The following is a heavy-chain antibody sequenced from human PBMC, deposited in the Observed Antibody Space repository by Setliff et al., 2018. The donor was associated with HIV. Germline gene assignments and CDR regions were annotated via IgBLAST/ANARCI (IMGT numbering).Heavy chain of an antibody. CDR1: GDSINTHY. CDR2: ISHSGNT. D-gene: IGHD3-3*02. J-gene: IGHJ4*02. V-gene: IGHV4-59*11. CDR3: ARSTVGDGISIKWHRL. Sequence: PSETLSLTCTVSGDSINTHYWSWIRQPPGKGLEWIGCISHSGNTNFNPSLNSSVTISLDTSKNQFSLRLTSLTAADTAIYYCARSTVGDGISIKWHRLCGPGTLVTVSS.